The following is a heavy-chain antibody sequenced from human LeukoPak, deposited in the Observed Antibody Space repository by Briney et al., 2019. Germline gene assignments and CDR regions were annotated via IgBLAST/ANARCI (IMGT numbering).Heavy chain of an antibody. CDR2: IRYDGSNK. J-gene: IGHJ3*02. Sequence: GGSLRLSCAASGFTFSNYGMHWVRQAPGKGLEWVAFIRYDGSNKYYADSVKGRFTISRDNSKNTLYLQMNSLRAEDTAVYYCAKGSPVVQLAFDIWGQGTMVTVSS. CDR3: AKGSPVVQLAFDI. D-gene: IGHD2-2*01. CDR1: GFTFSNYG. V-gene: IGHV3-30*02.